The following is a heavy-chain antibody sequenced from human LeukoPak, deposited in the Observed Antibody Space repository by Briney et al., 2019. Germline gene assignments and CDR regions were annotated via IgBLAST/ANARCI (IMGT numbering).Heavy chain of an antibody. Sequence: GGSLRLSCAASGFTFSSYSMNWVRQAPGKGLEWVSYISSSSSTIYYADSVKGRFTISRDNAKNSLYLQMSSLRAEDTAVYYCAREGPYYYDSSGYSGHGLWGQGTLVTVSS. CDR3: AREGPYYYDSSGYSGHGL. CDR1: GFTFSSYS. J-gene: IGHJ4*02. CDR2: ISSSSSTI. D-gene: IGHD3-22*01. V-gene: IGHV3-48*01.